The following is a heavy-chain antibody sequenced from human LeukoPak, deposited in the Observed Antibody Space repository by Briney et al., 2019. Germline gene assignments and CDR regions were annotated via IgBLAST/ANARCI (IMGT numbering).Heavy chain of an antibody. D-gene: IGHD5-12*01. V-gene: IGHV1-69*01. CDR2: IIPIYGTP. CDR1: GGTFNSYT. J-gene: IGHJ4*02. CDR3: EAIETIYSGLSPDDY. Sequence: SVKVSCKASGGTFNSYTISWVRQAPGQGLEWMGRIIPIYGTPNYVQKFQGRVTITADESTSTAYMEMTSLRSDDTAVYYCEAIETIYSGLSPDDYWGQGALVTVSS.